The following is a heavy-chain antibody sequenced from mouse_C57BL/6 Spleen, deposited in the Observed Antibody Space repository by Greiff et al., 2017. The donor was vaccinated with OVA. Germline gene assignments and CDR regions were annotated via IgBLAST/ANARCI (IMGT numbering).Heavy chain of an antibody. V-gene: IGHV5-17*01. Sequence: VKLMESGGGLVKPGGSLKLSCAASGFTFSDYGMHWVRQAPEKGLEWVAYISSGSSTIYYADTVKGRFTISRDNAKNTLFLQMTSLRSEDTAMYYCARSRWEGWFAYWGQGTLVTVSA. CDR2: ISSGSSTI. J-gene: IGHJ3*01. CDR1: GFTFSDYG. CDR3: ARSRWEGWFAY. D-gene: IGHD1-1*02.